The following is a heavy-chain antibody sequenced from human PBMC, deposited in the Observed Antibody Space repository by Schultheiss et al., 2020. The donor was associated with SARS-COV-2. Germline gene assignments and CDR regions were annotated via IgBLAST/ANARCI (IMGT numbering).Heavy chain of an antibody. CDR2: INHSGST. CDR3: ARSSGYGDPLVDY. CDR1: GGSISNGAYY. Sequence: SETLSLTCTVSGGSISNGAYYWSWIRQPPGKGLEWIGEINHSGSTNYNPSLKSRVTISVDTSKNQFSLKLSSVTAADTAVYYCARSSGYGDPLVDYWGQGSLVTVAS. V-gene: IGHV4-39*01. J-gene: IGHJ4*02. D-gene: IGHD4-17*01.